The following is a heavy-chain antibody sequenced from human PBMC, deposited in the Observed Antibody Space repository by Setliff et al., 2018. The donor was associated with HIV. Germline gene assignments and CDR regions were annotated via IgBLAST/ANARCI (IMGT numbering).Heavy chain of an antibody. V-gene: IGHV4-4*07. J-gene: IGHJ4*02. CDR1: GDSIGYYY. D-gene: IGHD2-21*02. CDR2: IHTSGST. Sequence: PSETLSLTCTVSGDSIGYYYWSWIRQPAGRGLEWMGRIHTSGSTNYNPSLTSRVTLSVDTSKNQFFLKLTSLSAADTAVYYCARGVPLLPPHYWGQGTLVTVSS. CDR3: ARGVPLLPPHY.